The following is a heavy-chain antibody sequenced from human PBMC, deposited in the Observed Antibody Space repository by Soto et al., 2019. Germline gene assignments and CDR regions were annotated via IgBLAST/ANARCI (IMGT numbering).Heavy chain of an antibody. V-gene: IGHV1-2*02. CDR3: ARRGSKYYGMDV. CDR1: GYTFTGYY. D-gene: IGHD2-15*01. Sequence: SSVKVSCKASGYTFTGYYMHWVRQAPGQGLEWMGWINPNSGGTNYAQKFQGRVTMTRDTSISTAYMELSRLRSDDTAVYYCARRGSKYYGMDVWGQGTTVTVSS. CDR2: INPNSGGT. J-gene: IGHJ6*02.